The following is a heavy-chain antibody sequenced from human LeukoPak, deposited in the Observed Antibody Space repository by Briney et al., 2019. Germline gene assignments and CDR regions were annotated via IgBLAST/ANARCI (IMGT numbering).Heavy chain of an antibody. CDR1: GFTFSSYW. Sequence: PGGSLRLSCAASGFTFSSYWIHWVRQAPGKGLVWVSRINGDGSNTEYADSVKGRFTISRDNAKNTLYLQMNSLTADDTALYYCARDFDAPSNSSGQGTLVTVSS. CDR3: ARDFDAPSNS. D-gene: IGHD3-9*01. V-gene: IGHV3-74*03. J-gene: IGHJ4*02. CDR2: INGDGSNT.